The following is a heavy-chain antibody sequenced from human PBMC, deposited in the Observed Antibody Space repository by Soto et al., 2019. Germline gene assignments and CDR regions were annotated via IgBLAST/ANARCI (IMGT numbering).Heavy chain of an antibody. D-gene: IGHD2-8*01. CDR3: ARDNGYYDF. V-gene: IGHV1-18*01. J-gene: IGHJ4*02. CDR2: ISTTSGNT. Sequence: QIQMVQSGAEVKQPGASVKISCKTSGYTFSSYSINWVRQAPGQGLELMAWISTTSGNTHYAERVQGRVTVTLDKSARTAFMEMWGLTSDDTAVYVCARDNGYYDFLGQGTLVTVSS. CDR1: GYTFSSYS.